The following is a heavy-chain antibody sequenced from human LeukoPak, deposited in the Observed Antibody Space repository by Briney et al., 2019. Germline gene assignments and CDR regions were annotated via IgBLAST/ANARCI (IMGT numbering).Heavy chain of an antibody. CDR3: ARVSGYSGYDWWARYYYYMDV. D-gene: IGHD5-12*01. J-gene: IGHJ6*03. CDR1: GYTFSTFY. Sequence: ASVKVSCKASGYTFSTFYMHWVRQAPGQGLEWMGIINPSGGSTTYAQKFQGRVTMTRDMSTSTVYMELSSLRSEDTAVYFCARVSGYSGYDWWARYYYYMDVWGKGTTVTVSS. V-gene: IGHV1-46*01. CDR2: INPSGGST.